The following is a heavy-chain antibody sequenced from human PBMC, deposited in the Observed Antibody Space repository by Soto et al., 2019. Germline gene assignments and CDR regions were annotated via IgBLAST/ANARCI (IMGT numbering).Heavy chain of an antibody. D-gene: IGHD6-13*01. CDR1: GFTFSSAW. Sequence: EVQLVESGGGLVQPGGSLRLSCAASGFTFSSAWMSWVRQAAGKGLEWVANIKQDGRERYYVDSVKGRFTMSRDNAKNSLSLQMHILRAEDTAVSYCARRIAAAGAYDYWGQGTLVTVS. CDR2: IKQDGRER. V-gene: IGHV3-7*01. CDR3: ARRIAAAGAYDY. J-gene: IGHJ4*02.